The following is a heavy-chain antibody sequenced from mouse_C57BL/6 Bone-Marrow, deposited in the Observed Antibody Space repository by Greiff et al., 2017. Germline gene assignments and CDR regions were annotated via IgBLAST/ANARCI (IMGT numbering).Heavy chain of an antibody. CDR2: ISYSGST. V-gene: IGHV3-1*01. D-gene: IGHD3-2*02. CDR1: GYSITSGYD. Sequence: EVQLQESGPGMVKPSQSLSLTCTVTGYSITSGYDWHWIRHFPGNKLEWMGHISYSGSTNYNPSLKSRISITHDTSKNHFFLKLNSVTTEDTAAYYCARGRSGLWFAYWGQGTLVTVSA. J-gene: IGHJ3*01. CDR3: ARGRSGLWFAY.